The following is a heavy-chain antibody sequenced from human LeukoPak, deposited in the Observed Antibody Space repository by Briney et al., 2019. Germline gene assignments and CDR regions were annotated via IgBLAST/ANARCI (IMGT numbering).Heavy chain of an antibody. J-gene: IGHJ6*02. CDR2: MNPNSGNI. V-gene: IGHV1-8*01. CDR1: GYTFTSYD. Sequence: ASVKVSCKASGYTFTSYDLNWVRQATGQGLEWMGWMNPNSGNIGYARKFQGRVTMTSNTSISTAYMELSSLRSEDTAVYYCARGTPLRYFDWYGMDVWGQGTTVTVSS. D-gene: IGHD3-9*01. CDR3: ARGTPLRYFDWYGMDV.